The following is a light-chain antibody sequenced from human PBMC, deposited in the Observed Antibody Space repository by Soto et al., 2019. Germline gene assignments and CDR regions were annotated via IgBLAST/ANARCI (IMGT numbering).Light chain of an antibody. J-gene: IGKJ1*01. Sequence: AIQLTQSPSSLSASVGDRVTITCRASQGISSYLGWYQQKPGKAPNLLIYAASTLQSGVPSRFSGGGSGTDFTLTISSLQPDDFATYYCLQDINYPWTFGQGTKVDIK. CDR2: AAS. CDR1: QGISSY. CDR3: LQDINYPWT. V-gene: IGKV1-6*01.